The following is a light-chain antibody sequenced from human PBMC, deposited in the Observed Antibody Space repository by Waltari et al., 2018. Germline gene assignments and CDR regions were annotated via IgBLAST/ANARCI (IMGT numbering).Light chain of an antibody. CDR3: SSFTTGSTGL. Sequence: QSALAQPASVSGSPGQSITISCTGSSSDLGAFDLVSWSQQHPGRAPRLIIRNVSERPSGVPHRFSGSKSGNTASLTISSLRSEDESLYFCSSFTTGSTGLFGGGTKLTVL. J-gene: IGLJ2*01. CDR2: NVS. CDR1: SSDLGAFDL. V-gene: IGLV2-14*03.